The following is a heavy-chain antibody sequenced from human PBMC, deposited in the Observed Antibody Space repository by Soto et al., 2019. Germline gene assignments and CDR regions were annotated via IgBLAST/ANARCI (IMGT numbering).Heavy chain of an antibody. CDR3: AREKDSSGYYYSDAFDI. D-gene: IGHD3-22*01. V-gene: IGHV3-33*01. Sequence: PGGSLRLSCAASGFTFSSYGMHWVRQAPGKGLEWVAVIWYDGSNKYYADSVKGRFTISRDNSKNTLYLQMNSLRAEDTAVYYCAREKDSSGYYYSDAFDIWGQGTMVTVS. CDR2: IWYDGSNK. J-gene: IGHJ3*02. CDR1: GFTFSSYG.